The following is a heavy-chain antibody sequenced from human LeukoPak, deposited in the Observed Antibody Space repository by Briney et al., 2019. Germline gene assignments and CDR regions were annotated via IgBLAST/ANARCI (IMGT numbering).Heavy chain of an antibody. J-gene: IGHJ6*03. Sequence: SVKVSCKASGGTFSSYAISWVRQAPGQGLEWMGGIIPIFGTANYAQKFQGRVTITADESTSTAYMELSSLRSEDTAMYYCARGAPWGDWSNYYYYMDVWGKGTTVTISS. CDR2: IIPIFGTA. CDR1: GGTFSSYA. CDR3: ARGAPWGDWSNYYYYMDV. V-gene: IGHV1-69*01. D-gene: IGHD3/OR15-3a*01.